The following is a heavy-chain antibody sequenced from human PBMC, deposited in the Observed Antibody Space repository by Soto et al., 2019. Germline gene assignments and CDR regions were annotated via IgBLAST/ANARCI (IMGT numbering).Heavy chain of an antibody. CDR2: IYYSGST. CDR3: ARAGSGYDFWSGYYTGSRFDY. D-gene: IGHD3-3*01. V-gene: IGHV4-31*03. CDR1: GGSISSGGYY. Sequence: SETLSLTCTVSGGSISSGGYYWSWIRQHPGKGLEWIGYIYYSGSTYYSPSLKSRVTISVDTSKNQFSLKLSSVTAADTAVYYCARAGSGYDFWSGYYTGSRFDYWGQGTLVTVSS. J-gene: IGHJ4*02.